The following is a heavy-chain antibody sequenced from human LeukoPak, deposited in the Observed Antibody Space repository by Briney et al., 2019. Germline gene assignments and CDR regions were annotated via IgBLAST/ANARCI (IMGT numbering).Heavy chain of an antibody. CDR3: ASDLLGNFDY. J-gene: IGHJ4*02. Sequence: PSETLSLTCTVSGGSIGTYYWSWIRQPAGKGLEWIGRIFTTGGANYNPSLKSRVTMSVDTSKNQFSLKLSSVTAADTAVYYCASDLLGNFDYWGQGTLVTVSS. CDR1: GGSIGTYY. CDR2: IFTTGGA. V-gene: IGHV4-4*07.